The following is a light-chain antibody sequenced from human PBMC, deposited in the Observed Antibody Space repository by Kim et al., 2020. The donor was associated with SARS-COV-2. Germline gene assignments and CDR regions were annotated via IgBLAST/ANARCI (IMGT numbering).Light chain of an antibody. CDR1: SSDVGSYNL. Sequence: QSALTRPASVSGSPGQSITISCTGTSSDVGSYNLVSWYQHHPGKAPKLIIYEVSKRPSGVSNRFSGSKSGNTASLTISGLQAEDEADYYCCSYAGFSTLVFGGGTQLTVL. CDR2: EVS. J-gene: IGLJ3*02. V-gene: IGLV2-23*02. CDR3: CSYAGFSTLV.